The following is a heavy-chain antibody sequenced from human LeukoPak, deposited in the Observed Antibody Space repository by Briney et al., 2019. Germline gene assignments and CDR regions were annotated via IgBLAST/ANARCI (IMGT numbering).Heavy chain of an antibody. CDR2: ITTSSTYI. Sequence: GGSLRLSCAASGFAFSSYSMNWVRQAPGKGLEWVSSITTSSTYIYYADSVKGRFTISRDNGKNSLYLQMNSLRAEDTAVYYCARERYCSGGSCPVDYWGQGTLVTVSS. CDR3: ARERYCSGGSCPVDY. CDR1: GFAFSSYS. V-gene: IGHV3-21*01. J-gene: IGHJ4*02. D-gene: IGHD2-15*01.